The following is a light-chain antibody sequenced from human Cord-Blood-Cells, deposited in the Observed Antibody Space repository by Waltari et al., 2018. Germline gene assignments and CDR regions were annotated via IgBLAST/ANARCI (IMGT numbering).Light chain of an antibody. CDR1: QSISSY. V-gene: IGKV1-39*01. J-gene: IGKJ5*01. CDR2: AAS. Sequence: DIQMTQSPSPLSASVGDRVTITGRASQSISSYLNWYQQKPGKAPKLLIYAASRLQSGVPSRFSGSGSGTDFTLTISSLQPEDFATYYGQQSYSTPITFGQGTRLEIK. CDR3: QQSYSTPIT.